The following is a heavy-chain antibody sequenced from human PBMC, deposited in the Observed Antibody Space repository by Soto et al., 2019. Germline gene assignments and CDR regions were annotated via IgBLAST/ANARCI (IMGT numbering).Heavy chain of an antibody. CDR1: GYTFTSYG. Sequence: QVQLVQSGAEVKKPGASVKVSCKASGYTFTSYGISWVRQAPGQGLEWMGWISAHNGNTKYEQKLQGRVTMTTDTPTSTAYMELRSLRFHDTAVYYCARDLGGFPDYWGQGTLVTVSS. CDR3: ARDLGGFPDY. CDR2: ISAHNGNT. D-gene: IGHD5-12*01. V-gene: IGHV1-18*01. J-gene: IGHJ4*02.